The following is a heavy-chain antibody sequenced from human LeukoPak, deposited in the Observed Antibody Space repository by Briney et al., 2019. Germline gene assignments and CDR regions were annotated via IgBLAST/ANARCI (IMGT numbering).Heavy chain of an antibody. CDR1: GLTFSSYS. CDR3: ARDYNWGFDY. V-gene: IGHV3-48*02. CDR2: ISSSSSTI. Sequence: AGGSLRLSCAASGLTFSSYSMNWVRQAPGKGLEWVSYISSSSSTICYADSLKGRFTISRDNAKNSLYLQMNSLRDEDTAVYYCARDYNWGFDYWGQGTLVTVSS. J-gene: IGHJ4*02. D-gene: IGHD1-1*01.